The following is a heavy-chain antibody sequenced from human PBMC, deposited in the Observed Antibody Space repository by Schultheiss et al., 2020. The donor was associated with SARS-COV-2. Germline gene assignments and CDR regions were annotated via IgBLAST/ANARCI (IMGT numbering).Heavy chain of an antibody. CDR1: GFTFSDYY. Sequence: GESLRLSCAASGFTFSDYYMSWVRQAPGKGLEWVSGISGDGGSTYYADSVKGRFTISRDQSTNTVYLQMNSLRVEDTGDYYCAKDWRTISGFDIWGQGTMVTVSS. V-gene: IGHV3-23*01. J-gene: IGHJ3*02. D-gene: IGHD3-3*01. CDR3: AKDWRTISGFDI. CDR2: ISGDGGST.